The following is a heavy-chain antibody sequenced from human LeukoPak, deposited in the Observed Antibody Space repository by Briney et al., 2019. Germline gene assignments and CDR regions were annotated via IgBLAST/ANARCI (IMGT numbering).Heavy chain of an antibody. CDR3: ARDPPRLYYYYGMDV. CDR1: GFTFSSYW. J-gene: IGHJ6*02. Sequence: GGSLRLSCAGPGFTFSSYWMSWVRQAPGKGLEWVANIKQDGSEKYYVDSVKGRFTISRDNAKKSLYLQMNSLRAEDSAVYYCARDPPRLYYYYGMDVWGQGTTVTVSS. V-gene: IGHV3-7*01. CDR2: IKQDGSEK.